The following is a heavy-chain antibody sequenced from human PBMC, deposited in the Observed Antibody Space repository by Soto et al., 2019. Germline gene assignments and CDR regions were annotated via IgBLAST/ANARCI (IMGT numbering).Heavy chain of an antibody. J-gene: IGHJ5*02. CDR1: GGSISSGGYY. CDR2: IYYSGST. Sequence: SSETLSLTCTVSGGSISSGGYYWSWIRQHPGKGLEWIGYIYYSGSTYYNPSLKSRVTISVDTSKNQFSLKLSSVTAADTAVYYCARDHSAVLGNWVVPWGQGPLVTVLS. D-gene: IGHD6-13*01. V-gene: IGHV4-31*03. CDR3: ARDHSAVLGNWVVP.